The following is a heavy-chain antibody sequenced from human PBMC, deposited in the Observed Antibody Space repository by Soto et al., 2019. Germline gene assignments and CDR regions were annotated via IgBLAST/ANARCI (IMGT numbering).Heavy chain of an antibody. CDR1: GGTFSSYA. V-gene: IGHV1-69*13. CDR2: IIPIFGTA. Sequence: ASVKVSCKASGGTFSSYAISWVRQAPGQGLEWMGGIIPIFGTANYAQKFQGRVTITADESTSTAYMELSSLRSEDTAVYYCAREGYCSGGSCHQIYYGMDVWGQGTTVTVSS. J-gene: IGHJ6*02. D-gene: IGHD2-15*01. CDR3: AREGYCSGGSCHQIYYGMDV.